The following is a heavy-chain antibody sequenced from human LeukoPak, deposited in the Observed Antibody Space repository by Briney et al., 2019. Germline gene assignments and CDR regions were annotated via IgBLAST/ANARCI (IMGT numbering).Heavy chain of an antibody. J-gene: IGHJ4*02. CDR3: AGRDGYKSHFDY. CDR1: GFTFSSYG. CDR2: ISSSSSTI. D-gene: IGHD5-24*01. Sequence: GGSLRLSCAASGFTFSSYGMNWVRQAPGKGLEWVSYISSSSSTIYYADSVKGRFTISRDNAKNSLYLQMHSLRDEDTAVYYCAGRDGYKSHFDYWGQGTLVTVSS. V-gene: IGHV3-48*02.